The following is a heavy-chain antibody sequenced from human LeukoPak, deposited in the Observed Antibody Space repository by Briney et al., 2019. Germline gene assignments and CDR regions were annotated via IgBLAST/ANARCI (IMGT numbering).Heavy chain of an antibody. CDR3: ARVYSSGSSDY. CDR1: GYTFTSYG. V-gene: IGHV1-18*01. Sequence: ASVKVSCKASGYTFTSYGISWVRQAPGQGLEWMGWISAYNGNTNYAQKLQGRVTMTRDTSTSTVYMELSSLRSEDTAVYYCARVYSSGSSDYWGQGTLVTVSS. D-gene: IGHD3-22*01. J-gene: IGHJ4*02. CDR2: ISAYNGNT.